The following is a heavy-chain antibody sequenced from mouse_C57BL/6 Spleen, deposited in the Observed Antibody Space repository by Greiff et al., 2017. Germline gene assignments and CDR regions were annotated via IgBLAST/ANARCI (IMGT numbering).Heavy chain of an antibody. CDR1: GYTFTGYW. V-gene: IGHV1-9*01. CDR3: ARGNGGDSSGPFAY. CDR2: ILPGSGST. J-gene: IGHJ3*01. Sequence: QVQLQQSGAELMKPGASVKLSCKATGYTFTGYWIEWVKQRPGHGLEWIGEILPGSGSTNYNEKFKGKATFTADTSSNTAYMQLSSLTTEDSAIYYCARGNGGDSSGPFAYWGQGTLVTVSA. D-gene: IGHD3-2*02.